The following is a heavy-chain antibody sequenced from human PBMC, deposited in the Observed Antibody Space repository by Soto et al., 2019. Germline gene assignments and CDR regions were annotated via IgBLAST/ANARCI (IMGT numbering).Heavy chain of an antibody. CDR1: GGSVSSGSYY. D-gene: IGHD3-22*01. V-gene: IGHV4-61*01. CDR3: ARAVQIYDSSGYYYNWFDP. CDR2: IYYSGST. Sequence: SETLSLTCTVSGGSVSSGSYYWSLIRQPPGKGLEWIGYIYYSGSTNYNPSLKSRVTISVDTSKNQFSLKLSSATAADTAVYYCARAVQIYDSSGYYYNWFDPWGQGTLVTVSS. J-gene: IGHJ5*02.